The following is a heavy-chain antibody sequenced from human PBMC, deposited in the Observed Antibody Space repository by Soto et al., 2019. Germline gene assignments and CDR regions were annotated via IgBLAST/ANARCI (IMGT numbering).Heavy chain of an antibody. Sequence: QIQLVQSGAEVKKPGASVKVSCKASGYTFSSYHITWVRQAPGQGLEWMGWISAYNGNTNYAQNLQGRVTMTTDPSKSTDYMELRSLRSDDTAVYYCARDLPPVDYWGQGTLVTVSS. CDR3: ARDLPPVDY. CDR2: ISAYNGNT. V-gene: IGHV1-18*01. CDR1: GYTFSSYH. J-gene: IGHJ4*02.